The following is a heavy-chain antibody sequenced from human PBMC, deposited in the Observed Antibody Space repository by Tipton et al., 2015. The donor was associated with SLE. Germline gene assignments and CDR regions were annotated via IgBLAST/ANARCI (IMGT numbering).Heavy chain of an antibody. D-gene: IGHD3-10*01. CDR1: GGSFSGYY. CDR2: INHSGST. V-gene: IGHV4-34*01. J-gene: IGHJ4*02. CDR3: ARGLVGGSYYNPFDY. Sequence: TLSLTCAVYGGSFSGYYWSWIRQPPGKGLEWIGEINHSGSTNYNPSLKSRVTISVDTSKNQFSLKLSSVTAADTAVYYCARGLVGGSYYNPFDYWGQGTLVTVSS.